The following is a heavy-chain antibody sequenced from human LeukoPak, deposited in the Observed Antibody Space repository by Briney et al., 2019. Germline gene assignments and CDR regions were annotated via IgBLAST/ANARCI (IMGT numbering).Heavy chain of an antibody. D-gene: IGHD1-26*01. Sequence: ASVKVSCKASGYTFTSYGIGWVRQAPGQGLEWMGWISAYNGNTNYAQKLQGRVTMTTDTSTSTAYMELSSLRSEDTAVYYCARSQWELPLSYWGQGTLVTVSS. V-gene: IGHV1-18*01. CDR2: ISAYNGNT. CDR1: GYTFTSYG. CDR3: ARSQWELPLSY. J-gene: IGHJ4*02.